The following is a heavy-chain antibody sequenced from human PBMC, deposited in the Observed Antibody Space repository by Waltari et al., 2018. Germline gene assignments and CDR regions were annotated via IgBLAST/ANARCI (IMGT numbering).Heavy chain of an antibody. V-gene: IGHV4-38-2*01. D-gene: IGHD6-13*01. J-gene: IGHJ4*02. CDR2: IHYGGTT. CDR3: ARGYTTTWYGVGF. CDR1: GYSISSDYY. Sequence: QVQLQESGPGLVKPSETLSLTCVVSGYSISSDYYGGWIRQPPGKGLECIGSIHYGGTTYFNPSLKSRVTMSVDTSKTQFSLKLTSVTAADTAVYYCARGYTTTWYGVGFWGQGTLVTVSS.